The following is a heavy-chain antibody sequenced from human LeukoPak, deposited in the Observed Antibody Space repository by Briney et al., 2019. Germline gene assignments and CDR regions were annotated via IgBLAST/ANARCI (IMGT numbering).Heavy chain of an antibody. V-gene: IGHV4-59*01. Sequence: SETLSLTCTVSGGSISSYYWSWIRQPPGKGLEWIGYIYYSGSTNYNPSLKSRVTISVDTSKNQFSLKLSSVTAADTAVYYCARVGYYDSSGYHDAFDIWGQGTMVTVSS. CDR3: ARVGYYDSSGYHDAFDI. J-gene: IGHJ3*02. CDR1: GGSISSYY. D-gene: IGHD3-22*01. CDR2: IYYSGST.